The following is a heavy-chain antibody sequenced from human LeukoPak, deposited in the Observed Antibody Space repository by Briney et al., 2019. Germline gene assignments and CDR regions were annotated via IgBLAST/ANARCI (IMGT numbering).Heavy chain of an antibody. Sequence: GGSLRLSCAASGFTFSNAWMSWVRQAPGKGLEWVAIISYDEGKKYHADSVQGRFTISRDNSKNTLYLQMNSLRAEDTAVYYCARGDDHYDSSGYKYYFDSWGQGTLVTVSS. CDR1: GFTFSNAW. D-gene: IGHD3-22*01. V-gene: IGHV3-30-3*01. CDR2: ISYDEGKK. CDR3: ARGDDHYDSSGYKYYFDS. J-gene: IGHJ4*02.